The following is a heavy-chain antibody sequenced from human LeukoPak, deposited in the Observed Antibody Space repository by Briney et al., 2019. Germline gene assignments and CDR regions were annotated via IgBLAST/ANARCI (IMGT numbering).Heavy chain of an antibody. Sequence: PGGSLRLSCAASGFTFSSYSMNWIRQPPGKGLEWIGEINHSGSTNYNPSLKSRVTISVGTSKNQFSLNLSSVTAADTAVYYCARTAYDSSDFYRFDYWGQGTLVTVSS. CDR2: INHSGST. J-gene: IGHJ4*02. CDR1: GFTFSSYS. D-gene: IGHD3-22*01. V-gene: IGHV4-34*01. CDR3: ARTAYDSSDFYRFDY.